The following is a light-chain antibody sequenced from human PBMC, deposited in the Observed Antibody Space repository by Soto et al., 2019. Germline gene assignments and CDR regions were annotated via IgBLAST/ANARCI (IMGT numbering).Light chain of an antibody. V-gene: IGKV1D-13*01. CDR1: QGISSA. CDR2: DAS. Sequence: AHQLTQSPSSLSASVGDRVTITCRASQGISSALAWYQQKPGKAPKLLIHDASSLESGVPSRFSGSESGTYFTLRISSLQPEDIATYYWQQFNNYPLTFGGGTKVEIK. J-gene: IGKJ4*01. CDR3: QQFNNYPLT.